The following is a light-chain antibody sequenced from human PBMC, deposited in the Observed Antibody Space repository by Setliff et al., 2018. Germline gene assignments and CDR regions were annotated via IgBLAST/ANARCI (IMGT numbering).Light chain of an antibody. CDR3: FSYTSSRTYV. CDR1: SSDVGAYNY. Sequence: QSVLAQPASVSGSPGQSITISCTGTSSDVGAYNYVSWYQQHPGEVPKLIIYDVSERPSGVSHRFSGSKSGNTASLTISGLQAEDEADYYCFSYTSSRTYVFGTGTKVTVL. CDR2: DVS. V-gene: IGLV2-14*03. J-gene: IGLJ1*01.